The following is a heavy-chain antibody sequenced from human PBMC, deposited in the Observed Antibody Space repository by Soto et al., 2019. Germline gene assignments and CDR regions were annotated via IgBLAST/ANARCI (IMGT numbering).Heavy chain of an antibody. V-gene: IGHV3-33*01. CDR1: GFTFSSYG. Sequence: QVQLVESGGGVVQPGRSLRLSCAASGFTFSSYGMHWVRQAPGKGLEWVAVIWYDGSKKHYVDSVRGRFTISRDNSKSTLYLQMNSLRAEDTAVYFCARDRRSMNYYDSSGYYFDQWGQGTLVIVSS. D-gene: IGHD3-22*01. CDR3: ARDRRSMNYYDSSGYYFDQ. CDR2: IWYDGSKK. J-gene: IGHJ4*02.